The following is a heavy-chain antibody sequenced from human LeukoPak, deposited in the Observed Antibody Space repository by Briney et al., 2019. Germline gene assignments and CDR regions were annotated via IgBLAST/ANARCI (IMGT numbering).Heavy chain of an antibody. Sequence: GASVKVSCKASGYTFTSYAMHWVRQAPGQRLERMGWINAGNGNTRYSQKLQGRVTITRDTSANTVYMELSSLRSEDTAVYYCARGGSSHYFDYWGQGTLVTVSS. CDR1: GYTFTSYA. CDR3: ARGGSSHYFDY. CDR2: INAGNGNT. J-gene: IGHJ4*02. D-gene: IGHD1-26*01. V-gene: IGHV1-3*01.